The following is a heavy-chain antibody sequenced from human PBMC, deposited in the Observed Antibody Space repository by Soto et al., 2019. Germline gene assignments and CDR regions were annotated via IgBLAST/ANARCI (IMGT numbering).Heavy chain of an antibody. D-gene: IGHD5-12*01. CDR2: IWYDGSNK. CDR1: GFTFSSYG. J-gene: IGHJ3*02. CDR3: ARGGIVATRDAFDI. Sequence: VQLVESGGGVVQPGRSLRLSCAASGFTFSSYGMHWVRQAPGKGLEWVAVIWYDGSNKYYADSVKGRFTISRDNSKNTLYLQMNSLRAEDTAVYYCARGGIVATRDAFDIWGQGTMVTVSS. V-gene: IGHV3-33*01.